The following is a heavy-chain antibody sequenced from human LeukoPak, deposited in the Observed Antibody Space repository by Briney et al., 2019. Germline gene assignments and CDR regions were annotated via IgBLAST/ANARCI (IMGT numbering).Heavy chain of an antibody. Sequence: PGGSLRLSCAASGFTFSDYEMNWVRHATGEGLEWVSYISHSGRTMYYADSVKGRFTISRDNAKNSLYLHMNSLRAEDTAVYYCARGRDGSWWGQGTLVTVSS. D-gene: IGHD3-10*01. J-gene: IGHJ4*02. CDR1: GFTFSDYE. CDR3: ARGRDGSW. CDR2: ISHSGRTM. V-gene: IGHV3-48*03.